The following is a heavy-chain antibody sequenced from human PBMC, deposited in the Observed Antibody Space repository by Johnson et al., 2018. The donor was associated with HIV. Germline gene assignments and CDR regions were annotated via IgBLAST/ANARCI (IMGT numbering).Heavy chain of an antibody. CDR3: AKDRGAARAFDAFDM. V-gene: IGHV3-33*06. D-gene: IGHD6-6*01. CDR2: IWYDGSNK. CDR1: GFTFSSYG. J-gene: IGHJ3*02. Sequence: QVQLVESGGGVVQPGRSLRLSCAASGFTFSSYGMHWVRQAPGKGLEWVAVIWYDGSNKYYADSVKGRFTISRDNSKNTLYLQMNSLRAEDTAVYYCAKDRGAARAFDAFDMWGQGTMVTVSS.